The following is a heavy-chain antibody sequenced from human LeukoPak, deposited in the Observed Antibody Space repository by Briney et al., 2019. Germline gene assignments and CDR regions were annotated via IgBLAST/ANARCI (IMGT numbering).Heavy chain of an antibody. CDR3: ARVNLGSSNFDY. CDR1: GFAFRTYA. D-gene: IGHD6-6*01. CDR2: ISGSGDKT. V-gene: IGHV3-23*01. J-gene: IGHJ4*02. Sequence: GGSLRLSRAASGFAFRTYAMSWVRQAPGKGLEGVSAISGSGDKTFYAESVRGRFTISRDNSRNTLYLQMNSLRAEDTAVYYCARVNLGSSNFDYWGQGTLVTVSS.